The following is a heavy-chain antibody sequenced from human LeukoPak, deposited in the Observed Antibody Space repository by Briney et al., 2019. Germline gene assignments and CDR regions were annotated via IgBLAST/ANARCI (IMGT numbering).Heavy chain of an antibody. CDR1: GGSISSGSYY. CDR2: IYTSGST. D-gene: IGHD6-13*01. Sequence: SQTLSLTCTVSGGSISSGSYYWSWIRQPAGKGLEWIGRIYTSGSTNYNPSLKSRVTISVDTSKNQFSLKLSSVTAADTAVYYCAREVVAAPGTVDYWGQGTLVTVSS. CDR3: AREVVAAPGTVDY. V-gene: IGHV4-61*02. J-gene: IGHJ4*01.